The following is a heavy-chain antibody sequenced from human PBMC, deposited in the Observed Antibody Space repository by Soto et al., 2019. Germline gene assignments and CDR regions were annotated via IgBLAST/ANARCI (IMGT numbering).Heavy chain of an antibody. D-gene: IGHD5-12*01. V-gene: IGHV3-23*01. Sequence: EVQLLESGGGLGQPGGSLRLSCAASGFNFGSYAMSWVRQAPGKGLEWVSGISGSGGSPYYPDSVQGRFTISKDKSNDTLYPHMTRLRAEDTAVYYCAKRMETGYRGAFDSWGQGTLVTVSS. J-gene: IGHJ4*02. CDR1: GFNFGSYA. CDR3: AKRMETGYRGAFDS. CDR2: ISGSGGSP.